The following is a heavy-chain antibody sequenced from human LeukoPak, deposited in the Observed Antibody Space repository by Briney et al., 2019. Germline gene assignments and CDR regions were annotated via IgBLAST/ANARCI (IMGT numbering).Heavy chain of an antibody. CDR2: IYYSGST. CDR3: ARAPKLYSSGWYRLYFDY. V-gene: IGHV4-59*01. D-gene: IGHD6-19*01. Sequence: SETLSLTCTVSGGSIGSYYWSWIRQPPGKGLEWIGYIYYSGSTNYNPSLKSRVTISVDTSKNQFSLKLSSVTAADTAVYYCARAPKLYSSGWYRLYFDYWGQGTLVTVSS. J-gene: IGHJ4*02. CDR1: GGSIGSYY.